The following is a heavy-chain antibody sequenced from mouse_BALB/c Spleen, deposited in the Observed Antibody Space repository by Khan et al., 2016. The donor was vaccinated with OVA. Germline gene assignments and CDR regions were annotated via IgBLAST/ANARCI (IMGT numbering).Heavy chain of an antibody. D-gene: IGHD1-1*01. V-gene: IGHV1-20*02. Sequence: VRLQQSGPELVKPGASVKISCKASGYSFTGYFMNWVMQSHGKRLEWIGRINPHIGETFYNQKFKGKATLTVDESSSTAHMELRSLASEDSAVYDCTRIYGSDFDYWGQGTTLTVSS. CDR1: GYSFTGYF. CDR3: TRIYGSDFDY. CDR2: INPHIGET. J-gene: IGHJ2*01.